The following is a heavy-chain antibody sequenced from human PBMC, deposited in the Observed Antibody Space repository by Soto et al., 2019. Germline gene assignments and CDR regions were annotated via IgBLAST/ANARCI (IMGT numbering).Heavy chain of an antibody. Sequence: QVQLQESGPGLVKPSETLSLTCTVSGGSISSYYWSWIRQPPGKGLEWIGYIYYSGSTNYNPSLNSRVNISVDTSKNQFSQRLSSVTAADTAVYYCAREVVSSSWYYYYGMDVWGQGTTVTVSS. CDR3: AREVVSSSWYYYYGMDV. V-gene: IGHV4-59*01. CDR2: IYYSGST. J-gene: IGHJ6*02. D-gene: IGHD6-13*01. CDR1: GGSISSYY.